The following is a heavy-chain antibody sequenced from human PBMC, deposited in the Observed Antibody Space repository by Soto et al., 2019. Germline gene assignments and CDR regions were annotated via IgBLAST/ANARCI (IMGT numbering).Heavy chain of an antibody. V-gene: IGHV4-30-2*06. J-gene: IGHJ6*02. CDR1: GGSISSGGYS. CDR3: ARDYYGMDV. CDR2: TYQSGSA. Sequence: SETLSLTCTVSGGSISSGGYSWTWIRQSPGKGLEWIGYTYQSGSAYYNPSLRSRVTISVDRSKNQFSLNLTSVTAADTAVYYCARDYYGMDVWGQGTTVTVSS.